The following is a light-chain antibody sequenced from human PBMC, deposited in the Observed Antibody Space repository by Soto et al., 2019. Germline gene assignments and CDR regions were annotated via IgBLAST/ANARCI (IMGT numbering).Light chain of an antibody. CDR1: QSLLHSNGYNY. CDR3: MQALQTPRT. Sequence: DIVMTQPPLSLPVTPGEPASISCRSSQSLLHSNGYNYLDWYLQKPGQSPQLLIYLGSNRSSGVPDRFSGSGSGTDFTLKISRVEAEDVGVYYCMQALQTPRTFGPGTKVDIK. V-gene: IGKV2-28*01. J-gene: IGKJ3*01. CDR2: LGS.